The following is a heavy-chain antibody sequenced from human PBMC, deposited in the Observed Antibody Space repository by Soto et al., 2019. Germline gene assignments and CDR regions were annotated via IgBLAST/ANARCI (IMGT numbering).Heavy chain of an antibody. CDR3: ARGRSGYSYGYYYYYGMDV. Sequence: SETLSLTCAVYGGSFSGYYWSWIRQPPGKGLEWIGEINHSGSTNYNPSLKSRVTISVDTSKNQFSLKLSSVTAADTAVYYCARGRSGYSYGYYYYYGMDVWGQGTTVTVSS. D-gene: IGHD5-18*01. CDR2: INHSGST. J-gene: IGHJ6*02. V-gene: IGHV4-34*01. CDR1: GGSFSGYY.